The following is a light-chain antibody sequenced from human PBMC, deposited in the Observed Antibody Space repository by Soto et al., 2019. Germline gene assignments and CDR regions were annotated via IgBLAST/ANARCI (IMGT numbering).Light chain of an antibody. Sequence: EIEMTQSPATLSVSPGERDTLSFRASQSVSSNLAWYQQKPGQAPRLLIYGASTRATGIPARFSGSGSGTEFTLTISSLQPDDFATYYCQQYNSYSRTFGQGTTVDIK. CDR1: QSVSSN. CDR3: QQYNSYSRT. V-gene: IGKV3-15*01. J-gene: IGKJ1*01. CDR2: GAS.